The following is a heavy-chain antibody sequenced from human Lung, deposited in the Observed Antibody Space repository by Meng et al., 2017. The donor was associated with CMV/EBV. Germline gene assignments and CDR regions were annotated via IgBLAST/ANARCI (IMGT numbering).Heavy chain of an antibody. CDR3: AREGRDLDY. J-gene: IGHJ4*02. CDR2: IKQDGSEK. CDR1: GLTTISNYW. V-gene: IGHV3-7*01. Sequence: GESLKISCAGSGLTTISNYWMSWVRQAPGKGLEWLANIKQDGSEKYYVDSVKGRFTIFRDNTNKSLYLQMSSLRAEDTAVYYFAREGRDLDYWGQGTLVTVSS. D-gene: IGHD3-10*01.